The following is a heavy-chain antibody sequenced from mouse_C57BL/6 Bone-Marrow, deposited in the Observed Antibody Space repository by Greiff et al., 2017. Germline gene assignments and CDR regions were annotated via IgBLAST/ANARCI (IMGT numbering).Heavy chain of an antibody. V-gene: IGHV1-59*01. J-gene: IGHJ2*01. CDR3: ARLGDYDY. Sequence: QVQLQQSGAELVRPGTSVKLSCKASGYTFTSYWMHWVKQRPGQGLEWIGVIDPSDSYTNYNQKFKGKATLTVDTSSSTAYMQLSSLTSEDSAVYYCARLGDYDYWGQGTTLTVSS. D-gene: IGHD3-3*01. CDR2: IDPSDSYT. CDR1: GYTFTSYW.